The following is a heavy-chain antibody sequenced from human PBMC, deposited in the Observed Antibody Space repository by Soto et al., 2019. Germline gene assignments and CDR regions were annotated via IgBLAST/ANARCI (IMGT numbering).Heavy chain of an antibody. V-gene: IGHV4-61*08. J-gene: IGHJ5*02. D-gene: IGHD5-18*01. Sequence: AETLSLTCTVSGGSVSSGDYYWSWIRQPPGKGLEWIGYIYYSGSTNYNPSLKSRVSISLDTSKNQFSLRLTSVTAADTAVYYCARIPVDTYMINWFDPWGQGTLVTVSS. CDR1: GGSVSSGDYY. CDR3: ARIPVDTYMINWFDP. CDR2: IYYSGST.